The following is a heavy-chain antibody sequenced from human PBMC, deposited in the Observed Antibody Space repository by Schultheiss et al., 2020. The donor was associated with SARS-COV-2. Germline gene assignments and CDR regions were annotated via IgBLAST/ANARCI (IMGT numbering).Heavy chain of an antibody. CDR1: GYSISSGYY. CDR3: ASAVVVVTATTDAFDI. Sequence: GSLRLSCAVSGYSISSGYYWGWIRQPPGKGLEWIGSIYHSGSTYYNPSLKSRVTISVDTSKNQFSLKLSSVTAADTAVYYCASAVVVVTATTDAFDIWGQGTMVTVSS. J-gene: IGHJ3*02. V-gene: IGHV4-38-2*01. CDR2: IYHSGST. D-gene: IGHD2-21*02.